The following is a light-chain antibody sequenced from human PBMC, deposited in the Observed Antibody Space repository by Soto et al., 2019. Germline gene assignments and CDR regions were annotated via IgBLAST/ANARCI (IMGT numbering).Light chain of an antibody. J-gene: IGKJ5*01. CDR1: QSISRW. Sequence: DIPMTQSPSTLSASVGDRVTITCRASQSISRWLAWYQQKPGKAPQALIYDASSLKSGVPSRFSGNGSGTEFTLTISSLQPDYFATYYCQQYNTYSTFGQGTRLHIK. V-gene: IGKV1-5*01. CDR3: QQYNTYST. CDR2: DAS.